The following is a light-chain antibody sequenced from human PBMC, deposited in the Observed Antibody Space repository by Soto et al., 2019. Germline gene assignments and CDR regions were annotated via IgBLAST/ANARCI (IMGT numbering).Light chain of an antibody. CDR3: SSYTSSSRYV. V-gene: IGLV2-14*01. CDR1: SSDVGGYNY. CDR2: DVS. J-gene: IGLJ1*01. Sequence: QSVLTQPASVSESPGQSITISCAGTSSDVGGYNYVSWFQQHPGKAPKLIIYDVSNRPSGVSNRFSASESGNTASLTISGLQAEDEADYYCSSYTSSSRYVFGTGTKLTVL.